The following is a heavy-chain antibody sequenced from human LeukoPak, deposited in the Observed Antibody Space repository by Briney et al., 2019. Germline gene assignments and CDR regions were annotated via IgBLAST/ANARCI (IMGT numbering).Heavy chain of an antibody. J-gene: IGHJ4*02. D-gene: IGHD3-16*01. Sequence: SETLSLTCTVSGGSISSYYWSWLRQPPGKELEWIGYIYYSGSTNYNPSLKSRVAISVDTSRNQFSLKLSSVTAADTAVYYCATLPFGGPRRVFDYWGQGIPVTVSS. CDR3: ATLPFGGPRRVFDY. V-gene: IGHV4-59*01. CDR2: IYYSGST. CDR1: GGSISSYY.